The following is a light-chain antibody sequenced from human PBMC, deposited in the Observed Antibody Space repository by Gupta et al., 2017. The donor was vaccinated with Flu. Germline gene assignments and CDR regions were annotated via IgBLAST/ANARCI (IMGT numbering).Light chain of an antibody. J-gene: IGKJ1*01. CDR1: QTISNC. Sequence: DIQMTQCPSTLSASVGDRVTITCRASQTISNCLAWYQQKTGKAPKLLIYKASSLQSGVPLRFSGSGSGTEFTLTISRLQPDDFATYYCQQYNGTFGQGTKVEIK. CDR3: QQYNGT. CDR2: KAS. V-gene: IGKV1-5*03.